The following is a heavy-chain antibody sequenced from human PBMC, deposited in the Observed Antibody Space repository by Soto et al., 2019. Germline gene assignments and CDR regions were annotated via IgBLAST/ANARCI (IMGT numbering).Heavy chain of an antibody. D-gene: IGHD2-2*01. Sequence: GGPLRLSCAAAGLTFRSCAMHGVRQAPGKGLEWVAVISYDGSNKYYADSVKGRFTISRDNSKNTLYLQMNSLRAEDTAVYYCARDEFPDIVVVTAATGFYYHGLDVWGQGPTVTVSS. V-gene: IGHV3-30-3*01. J-gene: IGHJ6*02. CDR3: ARDEFPDIVVVTAATGFYYHGLDV. CDR1: GLTFRSCA. CDR2: ISYDGSNK.